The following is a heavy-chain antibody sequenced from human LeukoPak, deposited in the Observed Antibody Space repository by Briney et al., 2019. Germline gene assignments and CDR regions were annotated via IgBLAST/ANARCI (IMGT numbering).Heavy chain of an antibody. V-gene: IGHV4-61*02. Sequence: PSQTLSLTCIVSGGSFSSGSYYWGCIRQPAGKGLEWIGRIYTSGSTNYNPPLKSRATISVATSKNQFSLKLSSVTAAATAVYYCAREVLCSGGSCYDLDYWGQGTLVTVSS. CDR3: AREVLCSGGSCYDLDY. D-gene: IGHD2-15*01. J-gene: IGHJ4*02. CDR1: GGSFSSGSYY. CDR2: IYTSGST.